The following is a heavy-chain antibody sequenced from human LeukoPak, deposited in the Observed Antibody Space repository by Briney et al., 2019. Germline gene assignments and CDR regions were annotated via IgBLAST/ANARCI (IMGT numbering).Heavy chain of an antibody. V-gene: IGHV4-59*01. D-gene: IGHD3-10*01. CDR2: IYYSGST. CDR1: GGSISSYY. CDR3: ARVIAYDGSGSYYNDWFDP. Sequence: SETLSLTCTVSGGSISSYYWSWIRQPPGKGLEWIGYIYYSGSTNYNPSLKSRVTISVDTSKNQFSLKLSSVTAADTAVYYCARVIAYDGSGSYYNDWFDPWGQGTLVTVSS. J-gene: IGHJ5*02.